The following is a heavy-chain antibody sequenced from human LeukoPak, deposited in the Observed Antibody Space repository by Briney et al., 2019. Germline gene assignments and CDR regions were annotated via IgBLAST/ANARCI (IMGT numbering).Heavy chain of an antibody. CDR2: MNPNSGNT. CDR1: GYTFTSYD. D-gene: IGHD2-15*01. J-gene: IGHJ4*02. Sequence: ASVKVSCKASGYTFTSYDINWARQATGQGLEWMGWMNPNSGNTGYAQKFQGRVTMTRNTSISTAYMELSSLRSEDTAVYYCARFCSGGSCYRGIDYWGQGTLVTVSS. CDR3: ARFCSGGSCYRGIDY. V-gene: IGHV1-8*01.